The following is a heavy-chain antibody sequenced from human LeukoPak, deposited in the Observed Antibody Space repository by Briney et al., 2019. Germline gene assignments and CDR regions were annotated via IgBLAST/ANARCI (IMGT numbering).Heavy chain of an antibody. CDR2: IRDGGGCT. V-gene: IGHV3-23*01. J-gene: IGHJ1*01. CDR1: GFTFHTYA. Sequence: GCALRLACAASGFTFHTYAIAWFRRTPGRGLESFSSIRDGGGCTYYARSAKGRFTISRDNANNTLYLQMNGLTAADTAFYYCAKVRGVGTHIWLLPWDLWGQGTLVTVSS. D-gene: IGHD2-21*02. CDR3: AKVRGVGTHIWLLPWDL.